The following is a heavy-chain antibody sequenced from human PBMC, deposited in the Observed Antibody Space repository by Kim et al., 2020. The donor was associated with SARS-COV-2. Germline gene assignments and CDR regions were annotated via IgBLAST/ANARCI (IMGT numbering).Heavy chain of an antibody. D-gene: IGHD3-22*01. CDR3: ARHKYYDSSGYYHTLDY. CDR2: IDPSDSYT. J-gene: IGHJ4*02. Sequence: GESLKISCKGSGYSFTSYWISWVRQMPGKGLEWMGRIDPSDSYTNYSPSFQGHVTISADKSISTAYLQWSSLKASDTAMYYCARHKYYDSSGYYHTLDYWGQGTLVTVSS. V-gene: IGHV5-10-1*01. CDR1: GYSFTSYW.